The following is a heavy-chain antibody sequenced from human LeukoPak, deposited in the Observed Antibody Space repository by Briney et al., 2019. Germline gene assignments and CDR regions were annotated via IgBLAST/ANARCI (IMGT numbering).Heavy chain of an antibody. CDR3: ATSVVTLGYYYYGMDV. V-gene: IGHV1-8*01. CDR2: MNPNSGNT. D-gene: IGHD2-15*01. Sequence: ASVKASCKASGYTFTSYDINWVRQATGQGLEWMGWMNPNSGNTGYAQKFQGRVTMTRNTSISTAYMELSSLRSEDTAVYYCATSVVTLGYYYYGMDVWGQGTTVTVSS. CDR1: GYTFTSYD. J-gene: IGHJ6*02.